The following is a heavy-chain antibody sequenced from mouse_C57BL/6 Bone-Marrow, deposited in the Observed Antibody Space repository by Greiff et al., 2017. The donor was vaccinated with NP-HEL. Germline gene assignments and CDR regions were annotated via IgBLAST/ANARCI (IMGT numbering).Heavy chain of an antibody. V-gene: IGHV1-50*01. CDR1: GYTFTSYW. D-gene: IGHD2-4*01. Sequence: QVQLQPPGAELVKPGASVQLSCKASGYTFTSYWMQWVKQRPGQGLEWIGEIAPSDSYTNYNQKVKGKATLTVDTSSSTAYMQSSSLTSEDSAVYYCARRCDYDASWFAYWGQGTLVTVSA. CDR2: IAPSDSYT. J-gene: IGHJ3*01. CDR3: ARRCDYDASWFAY.